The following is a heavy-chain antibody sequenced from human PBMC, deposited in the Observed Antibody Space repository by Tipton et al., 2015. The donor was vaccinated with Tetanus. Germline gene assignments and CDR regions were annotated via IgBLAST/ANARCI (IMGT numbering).Heavy chain of an antibody. D-gene: IGHD1-14*01. CDR3: ARAPNRISRAYDY. V-gene: IGHV1-46*01. CDR2: INPSGGST. Sequence: QLVQSGAEVKKPGASVKVSCEATGYRFTSYSIHWVRQAPGQGLEWVGMINPSGGSTRYKQRFQGRFSVTRDTSTNTVYMELSSLRSEDTAVYYCARAPNRISRAYDYWGQGTQIIVSS. CDR1: GYRFTSYS. J-gene: IGHJ4*02.